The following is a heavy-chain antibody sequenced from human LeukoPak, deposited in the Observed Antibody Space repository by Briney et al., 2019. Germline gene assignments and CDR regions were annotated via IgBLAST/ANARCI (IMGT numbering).Heavy chain of an antibody. CDR2: IYYSGST. J-gene: IGHJ5*02. V-gene: IGHV4-59*08. CDR3: ARHKSERWLTRGGWFDP. D-gene: IGHD5-24*01. Sequence: PSETLSLTCTVSGGSISSYYWSWIRQPPGKGLEWIGYIYYSGSTNYNPSLKSRVTISVDTSKNQFSLKLSSVTAADTAVYYCARHKSERWLTRGGWFDPWGQGTLVTVSS. CDR1: GGSISSYY.